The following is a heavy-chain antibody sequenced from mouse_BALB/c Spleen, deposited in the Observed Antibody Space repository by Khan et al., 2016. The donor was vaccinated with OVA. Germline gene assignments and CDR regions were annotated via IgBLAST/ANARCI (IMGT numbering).Heavy chain of an antibody. CDR2: ISYSGNT. Sequence: EVELVESGPGLVQPSQSLSLTCTVTGYSITSEYTWNWIRQFPGNKLEWMGFISYSGNTRYNPSLTSRIFITRTTSKNQFFLQLNSMTFEDSATYYCARKDYYDYDPFPYWGQGTLVTVSA. V-gene: IGHV3-2*02. D-gene: IGHD2-4*01. CDR3: ARKDYYDYDPFPY. J-gene: IGHJ3*01. CDR1: GYSITSEYT.